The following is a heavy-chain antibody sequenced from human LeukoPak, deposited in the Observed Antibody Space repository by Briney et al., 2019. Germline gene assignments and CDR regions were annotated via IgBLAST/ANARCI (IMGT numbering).Heavy chain of an antibody. D-gene: IGHD3-10*02. CDR3: AKRPAAVRGVIPYVDY. J-gene: IGHJ4*02. Sequence: GGSLRLSCAASGFMFRSSSMSWVRLVPGKGLEWVSTISASAGNIYYADSVKGRFTISRDNSKNTLFLQMNSLRAEDTAIYYCAKRPAAVRGVIPYVDYRGQGTLVTVSS. V-gene: IGHV3-23*01. CDR2: ISASAGNI. CDR1: GFMFRSSS.